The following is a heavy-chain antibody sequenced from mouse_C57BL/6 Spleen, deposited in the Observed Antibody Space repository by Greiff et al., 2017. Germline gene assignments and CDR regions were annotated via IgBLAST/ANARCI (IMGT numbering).Heavy chain of an antibody. Sequence: QVQLQQPGAELVRPGSSVKLSCKASGYAFTSYWMHWVKQRPIQGLEWIGNIDPSDSETLYNQKFKDKATLTVDKSSSTAYMQLSSLTSEDSAVYYCASAYYSNYAWFAYWGQGTLVTVSA. CDR2: IDPSDSET. D-gene: IGHD2-5*01. CDR1: GYAFTSYW. CDR3: ASAYYSNYAWFAY. J-gene: IGHJ3*01. V-gene: IGHV1-52*01.